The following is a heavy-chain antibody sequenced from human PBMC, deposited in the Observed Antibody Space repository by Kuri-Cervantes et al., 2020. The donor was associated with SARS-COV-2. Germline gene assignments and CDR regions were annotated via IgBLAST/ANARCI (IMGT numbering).Heavy chain of an antibody. J-gene: IGHJ5*02. CDR1: GFTFSSSA. D-gene: IGHD1-26*01. V-gene: IGHV3-73*01. Sequence: GESLKISCEASGFTFSSSAIHWVRQASGKGLEWVGRIRSKANNFATAYAAPVKGRFTISRDDSKNTTYLQMNSLNAEDTAVYYCTTLLNWFDPWGQGILVTVSS. CDR2: IRSKANNFAT. CDR3: TTLLNWFDP.